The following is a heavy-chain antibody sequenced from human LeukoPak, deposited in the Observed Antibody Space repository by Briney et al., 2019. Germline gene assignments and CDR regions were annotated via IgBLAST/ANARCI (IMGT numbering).Heavy chain of an antibody. J-gene: IGHJ4*02. CDR2: ISAYNGNT. CDR3: ARVGDDSRYSSSSDY. D-gene: IGHD6-6*01. CDR1: GYTFTSYS. Sequence: ASVKVSCKASGYTFTSYSISCVRQAPGQRLEWMGWISAYNGNTNYAQKLQGRVTMTTDTSTSTAYMELRSPRSDDTAVYYCARVGDDSRYSSSSDYWGQGTLVTVSS. V-gene: IGHV1-18*01.